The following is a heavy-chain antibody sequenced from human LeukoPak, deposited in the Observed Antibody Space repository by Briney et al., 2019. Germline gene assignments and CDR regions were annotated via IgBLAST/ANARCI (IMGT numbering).Heavy chain of an antibody. CDR2: IYHSGST. CDR1: GYSISSGYY. Sequence: SETLSLTCTVSGYSISSGYYWVWIRQPPGKGLEWIGSIYHSGSTYYNPSLKSRVTISVDTSKNQFSLKLSSVTAADTAVYYCARVDYERGGGYWGQGTLVTVSS. D-gene: IGHD4-17*01. J-gene: IGHJ4*02. V-gene: IGHV4-38-2*02. CDR3: ARVDYERGGGY.